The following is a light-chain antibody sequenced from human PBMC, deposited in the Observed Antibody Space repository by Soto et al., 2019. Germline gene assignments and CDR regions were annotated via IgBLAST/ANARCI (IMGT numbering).Light chain of an antibody. CDR2: DVS. CDR1: SSDVGGYNY. Sequence: QSALTQPASVSGSPGQAITISCTGTSSDVGGYNYVSWYQQHPGKAPKLMIYDVSNRPSGVSNRFSGSKSGNTASLTISGLQDEDEADYFCSSYTSSSTLLVFGTGTKVTVL. V-gene: IGLV2-14*01. CDR3: SSYTSSSTLLV. J-gene: IGLJ1*01.